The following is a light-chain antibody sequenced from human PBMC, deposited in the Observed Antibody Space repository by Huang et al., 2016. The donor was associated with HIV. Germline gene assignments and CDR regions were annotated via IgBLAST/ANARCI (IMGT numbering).Light chain of an antibody. V-gene: IGKV1-5*03. CDR1: QSISNY. CDR3: QQYNSYRT. J-gene: IGKJ1*01. Sequence: DIQMTQSPSTLSASVGDRVTITCRARQSISNYLAWYQQKQGKAPKRLIYKAYTLESGVPSRFSGSGSGTEFTLTISSLQPDDFATYYCQQYNSYRTFGQGTKVEIK. CDR2: KAY.